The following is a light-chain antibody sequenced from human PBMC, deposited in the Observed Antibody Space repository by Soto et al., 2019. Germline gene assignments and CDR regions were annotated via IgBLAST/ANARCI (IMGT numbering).Light chain of an antibody. CDR1: LSVSVY. J-gene: IGKJ1*01. V-gene: IGKV3-11*01. CDR2: DAS. CDR3: QQRGNRPPWT. Sequence: VVLTQSPATLSLSPGERATLSCRTSLSVSVYLDWYQQKPGQAPRLLISDASNRATGIPARFSGSGSGTDFTLTISSLEPEDFAVYYCQQRGNRPPWTFGQGTKVDIK.